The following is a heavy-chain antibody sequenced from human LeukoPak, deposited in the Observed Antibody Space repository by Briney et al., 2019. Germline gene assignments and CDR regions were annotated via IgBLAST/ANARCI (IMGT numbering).Heavy chain of an antibody. D-gene: IGHD3-22*01. J-gene: IGHJ4*02. V-gene: IGHV3-23*01. CDR3: TTEGEMSDSSGYDY. Sequence: PGGSLRLSCAASGFTFSSYAMSWVRQAPGKGLEWVSAISGSGGSTYYADSVKGRFTISRDNSKNTLYLQMNSLRAEDTAVYYCTTEGEMSDSSGYDYWGQGTLVTVSS. CDR2: ISGSGGST. CDR1: GFTFSSYA.